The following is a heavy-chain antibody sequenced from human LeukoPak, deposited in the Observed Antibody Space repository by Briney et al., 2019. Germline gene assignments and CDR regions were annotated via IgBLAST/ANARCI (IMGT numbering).Heavy chain of an antibody. CDR1: GSTFSSYA. V-gene: IGHV3-30*04. D-gene: IGHD3-10*01. CDR3: ARVMVRGVIMPFDY. CDR2: ISYDGSNK. J-gene: IGHJ4*02. Sequence: GGSLRLSCAASGSTFSSYAMHWVRQAPGKGLEWVAVISYDGSNKYYADSVKGRFTISRDNSKNTLYLQMNSLRAEDTAVYYCARVMVRGVIMPFDYWGQGTLVTVSS.